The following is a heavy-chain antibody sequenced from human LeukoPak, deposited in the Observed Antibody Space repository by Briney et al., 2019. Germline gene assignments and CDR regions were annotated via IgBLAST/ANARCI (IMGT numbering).Heavy chain of an antibody. CDR1: GFTVNSNY. CDR3: ARGGSSWYYFDY. CDR2: IYSGGST. Sequence: GGSLRLSCAASGFTVNSNYMSWVRQAPGKGLEWVSVIYSGGSTYYADSVKGRFTISRDNSKNTLYLQMNSLRAEDTAVYYCARGGSSWYYFDYWGQGTLVTASS. J-gene: IGHJ4*02. V-gene: IGHV3-53*01. D-gene: IGHD6-13*01.